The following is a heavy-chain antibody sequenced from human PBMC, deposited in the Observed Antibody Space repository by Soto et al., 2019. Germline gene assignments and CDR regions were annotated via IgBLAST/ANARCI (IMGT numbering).Heavy chain of an antibody. D-gene: IGHD3-3*01. V-gene: IGHV1-18*04. CDR2: ISAYNGNT. J-gene: IGHJ4*02. CDR3: ARDGLPITIFGVVIIRFDY. CDR1: GYTFTSYG. Sequence: RASVKVSCKASGYTFTSYGISWVRQAPGQGLEWMGWISAYNGNTNYAQKLQGRVTVTTDTSTSTAYMELRSLRSDDTAVYYCARDGLPITIFGVVIIRFDYWGQGTLVTVSS.